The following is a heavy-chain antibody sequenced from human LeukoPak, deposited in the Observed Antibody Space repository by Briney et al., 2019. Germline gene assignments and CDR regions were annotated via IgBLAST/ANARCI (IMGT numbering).Heavy chain of an antibody. D-gene: IGHD3-9*01. J-gene: IGHJ6*02. CDR2: ISYDGSNK. Sequence: GGSLRLSCAASGFTFSSYAMHWVRQAPGKGLEGVAVISYDGSNKYYADSVKGRFTISRDNSKNTLYLQMNSLRAEDTAVYYCARDLLLVGYYYYGMDVWGQGTTVTVSS. CDR1: GFTFSSYA. CDR3: ARDLLLVGYYYYGMDV. V-gene: IGHV3-30-3*01.